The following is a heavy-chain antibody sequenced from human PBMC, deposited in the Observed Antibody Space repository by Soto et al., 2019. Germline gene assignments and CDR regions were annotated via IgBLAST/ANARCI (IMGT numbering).Heavy chain of an antibody. J-gene: IGHJ6*02. V-gene: IGHV4-30-4*08. CDR1: GHSISNIDSF. D-gene: IGHD6-13*01. CDR2: ISNFGTT. CDR3: VRDVGIAASGTSGNDYFYGIAV. Sequence: RLEESGPGLVKPAQTLSLSCNVTGHSISNIDSFWTWIRQPPGKGLEWLGYISNFGTTNYKPSLKSLLTTSLDRSKNQISLELTSVTAADTAVYYCVRDVGIAASGTSGNDYFYGIAVWGQGTTVIVSS.